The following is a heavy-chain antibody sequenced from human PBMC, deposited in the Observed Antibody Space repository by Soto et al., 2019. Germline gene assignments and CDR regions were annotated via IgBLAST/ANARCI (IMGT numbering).Heavy chain of an antibody. Sequence: SETLSLTCSVSGGSVSDKTYYWSWIRQPPGKRLEWIGYVYYSGTTNYNPSLKSRVTISVDLSKNRFSLRLSSVTTADTALYYCARTAAVPNTLRSRYFFDYWGQGTLVTVSS. V-gene: IGHV4-61*01. CDR3: ARTAAVPNTLRSRYFFDY. CDR1: GGSVSDKTYY. J-gene: IGHJ4*02. D-gene: IGHD6-25*01. CDR2: VYYSGTT.